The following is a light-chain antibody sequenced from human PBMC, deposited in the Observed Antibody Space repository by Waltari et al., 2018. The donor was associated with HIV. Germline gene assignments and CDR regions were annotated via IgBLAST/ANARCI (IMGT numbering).Light chain of an antibody. CDR1: RSSFGNTS. V-gene: IGLV1-51*01. CDR2: DNN. J-gene: IGLJ2*01. CDR3: GTWDNSLSAGF. Sequence: QSVLTQPPSVSAPPGQKVTISCSGSRSSFGNTSVSWYQQVPGTAPKLLIYDNNRRPSGIPDRFSGSKSGTSATLAITGLQTGDEADYYCGTWDNSLSAGFFGGGTKPTVL.